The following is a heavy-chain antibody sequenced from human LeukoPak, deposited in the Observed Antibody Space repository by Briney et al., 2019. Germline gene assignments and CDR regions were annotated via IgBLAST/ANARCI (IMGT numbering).Heavy chain of an antibody. CDR1: GFTFSSYW. Sequence: GGSLRLSCAASGFTFSSYWMSWVRQAPGKGLEWVAVISYDGSNKYYADSVKGRFTLSRDNSKNTLYLQMNSLRAEDTAVYYCASEGSYDYWGQGTLVTVSS. V-gene: IGHV3-30-3*01. J-gene: IGHJ4*02. D-gene: IGHD1-26*01. CDR3: ASEGSYDY. CDR2: ISYDGSNK.